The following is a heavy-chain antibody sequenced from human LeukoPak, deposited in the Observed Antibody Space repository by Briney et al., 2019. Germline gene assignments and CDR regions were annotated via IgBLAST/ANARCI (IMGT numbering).Heavy chain of an antibody. CDR2: ISYDGSNK. V-gene: IGHV3-30*04. Sequence: GGSLRLSCAASGFTFSSYAMYWVRQAPGKGLEWVAVISYDGSNKYYADSVKGRFTISRDNSKNTLYLQMNSLRAEDTAVYYCARDGSMDYDSSGYLTDWGQGTLVTVSS. J-gene: IGHJ4*02. D-gene: IGHD3-22*01. CDR1: GFTFSSYA. CDR3: ARDGSMDYDSSGYLTD.